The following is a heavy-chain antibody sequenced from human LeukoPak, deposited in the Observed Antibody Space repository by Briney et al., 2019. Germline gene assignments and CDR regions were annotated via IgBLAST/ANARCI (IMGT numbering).Heavy chain of an antibody. J-gene: IGHJ4*02. CDR1: GFTFDDYA. CDR3: AKGLPRGYSYGLTY. V-gene: IGHV3-9*01. Sequence: PGGSLRLSCAASGFTFDDYAMHWVRQAPGKGLEWVSGISWNSGSIGYADSVKGRFTISRDNAKNSLYLQMNSLRAKDTALYYCAKGLPRGYSYGLTYWGQGTLVTVSS. CDR2: ISWNSGSI. D-gene: IGHD5-18*01.